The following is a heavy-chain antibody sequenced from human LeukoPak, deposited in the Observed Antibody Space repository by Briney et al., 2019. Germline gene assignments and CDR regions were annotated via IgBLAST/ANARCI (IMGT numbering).Heavy chain of an antibody. J-gene: IGHJ2*01. D-gene: IGHD5-24*01. Sequence: GGSLRLSCAASGFTFSSYWMHWVRQAPGKGLEWVSVIYSGGSTYYADSVKGRFTISRDNSKNTLYLQMNSLRAEDTAVYYCARDPGGYNSGGDWNFDLWGRGTLVTVSS. CDR1: GFTFSSYW. V-gene: IGHV3-53*01. CDR2: IYSGGST. CDR3: ARDPGGYNSGGDWNFDL.